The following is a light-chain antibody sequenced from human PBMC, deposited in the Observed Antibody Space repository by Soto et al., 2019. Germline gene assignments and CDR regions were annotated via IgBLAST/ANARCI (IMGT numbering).Light chain of an antibody. J-gene: IGKJ2*01. Sequence: EIVMTQSPATLSVSPGEGATVSCRASQSVSSNLAWYQQKPGQAPRLLIYGASTRATGIPARFSGSGSGTEFTLSISTLQTEDFAVYYCQQYDRWPPSNTFGQGTKLEIK. CDR2: GAS. CDR1: QSVSSN. CDR3: QQYDRWPPSNT. V-gene: IGKV3-15*01.